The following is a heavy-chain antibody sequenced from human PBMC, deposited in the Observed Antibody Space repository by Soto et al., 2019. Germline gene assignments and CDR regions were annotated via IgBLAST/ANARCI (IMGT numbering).Heavy chain of an antibody. J-gene: IGHJ3*01. Sequence: GGSLRLSCAASGVTFCSYSMNWVRQAPGKGPEWVSFIFNYDDGQYYADSVKGRFAISRDNAKNSVYLQMNSLRAEDTAVYYCAREEGYCGGGSCFRSAFDLWGQGTVVT. CDR2: IFNYDDGQ. CDR1: GVTFCSYS. V-gene: IGHV3-21*05. CDR3: AREEGYCGGGSCFRSAFDL. D-gene: IGHD2-15*01.